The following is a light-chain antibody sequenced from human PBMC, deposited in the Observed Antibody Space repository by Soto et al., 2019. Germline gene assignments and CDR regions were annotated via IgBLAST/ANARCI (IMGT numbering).Light chain of an antibody. V-gene: IGKV3-15*01. CDR2: GAS. CDR1: RSVSNN. Sequence: EIVMTQSPATLSVSPGERATLSCRASRSVSNNLAWYQQKPGQAPRLLLYGASSRATGIPARFSGSGSATESTLTISSLQSEDFSIYYCQQYDSWPITFGQGTRLEIK. J-gene: IGKJ5*01. CDR3: QQYDSWPIT.